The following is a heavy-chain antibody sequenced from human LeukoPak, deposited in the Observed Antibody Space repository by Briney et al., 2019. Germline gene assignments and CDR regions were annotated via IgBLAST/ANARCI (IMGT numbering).Heavy chain of an antibody. V-gene: IGHV4-34*01. J-gene: IGHJ5*02. D-gene: IGHD2-15*01. Sequence: SETLSLTCAVSGGSFSGYYWTWIRQPPGKGLEWIGEINHSGRTNYNPSLKSRVIMSVDTSKNQFSLKLSSVTAADTAVYYCARPLGYCSDSRCPQSWFDPWGQGTLVTVSA. CDR3: ARPLGYCSDSRCPQSWFDP. CDR2: INHSGRT. CDR1: GGSFSGYY.